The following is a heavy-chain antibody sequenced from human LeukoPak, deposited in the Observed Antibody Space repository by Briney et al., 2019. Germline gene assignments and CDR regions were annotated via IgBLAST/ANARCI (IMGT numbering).Heavy chain of an antibody. CDR3: ARAQRRDGYNLGY. V-gene: IGHV4-59*12. CDR1: GGSISSYY. Sequence: SETLSLTCTVSGGSISSYYWSWIRQPPGKGLEWIGYIYYSGSTNYNPSLKSRVTISVDTSKNQFSLKLSSVTAADTAVYYCARAQRRDGYNLGYWGQGTLVTVSS. CDR2: IYYSGST. J-gene: IGHJ4*02. D-gene: IGHD5-24*01.